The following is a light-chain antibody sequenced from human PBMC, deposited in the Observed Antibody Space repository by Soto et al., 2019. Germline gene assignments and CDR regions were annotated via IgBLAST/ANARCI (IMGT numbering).Light chain of an antibody. J-gene: IGKJ5*01. CDR1: QSISNY. CDR3: QQSYSSLSIP. Sequence: DIQMTQSPSSLSASVGDRVTITCRASQSISNYLNWYQQKPGKAPKLLIYAASSLQSGVPSRFSGSGSGTDFTLTINSLQPEDFATYYCQQSYSSLSIPFGQGTRLEI. CDR2: AAS. V-gene: IGKV1-39*01.